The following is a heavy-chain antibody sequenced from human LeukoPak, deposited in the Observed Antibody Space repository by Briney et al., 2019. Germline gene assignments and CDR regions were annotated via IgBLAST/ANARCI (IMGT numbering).Heavy chain of an antibody. J-gene: IGHJ4*02. CDR2: IYHSGTT. CDR1: GGSMSSGDYY. CDR3: ATGRFYFDY. D-gene: IGHD1-26*01. V-gene: IGHV4-30-4*08. Sequence: PSETLSLTCTVSGGSMSSGDYYGSWIRQPPGKGLEWMGYIYHSGTTYYNPSLKSRITMSVDTSKNQFSLRLTSVTAADTAVYYCATGRFYFDYWGQGTLVTVSS.